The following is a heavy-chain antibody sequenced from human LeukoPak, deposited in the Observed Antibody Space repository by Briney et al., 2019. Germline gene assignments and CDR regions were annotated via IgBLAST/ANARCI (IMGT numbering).Heavy chain of an antibody. Sequence: PGGSLRLSCAASGFTFSSYGMHWVRQAPGKGLEWVAVISDDGSNKYYADSVKGRFTISRDNSKNTLYLQMSSLRAEDTAVYYCAKDFYYFDSSGYPIDYWGQGTLVTVSS. CDR1: GFTFSSYG. CDR3: AKDFYYFDSSGYPIDY. J-gene: IGHJ4*02. CDR2: ISDDGSNK. V-gene: IGHV3-30*18. D-gene: IGHD3-22*01.